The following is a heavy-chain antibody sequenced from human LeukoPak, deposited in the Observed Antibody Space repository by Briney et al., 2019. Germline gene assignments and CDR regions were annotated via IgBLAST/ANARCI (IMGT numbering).Heavy chain of an antibody. D-gene: IGHD1-14*01. CDR3: ARGVEPLAANTLAY. J-gene: IGHJ4*02. CDR1: GFTAITND. Sequence: QSGGSLRLSCAASGFTAITNDMTWVRQAPGKGLEWVPVLYSDGNTKYADSVQGRFTISRDNSKNTLYLEMNSLSPDDTAVYYCARGVEPLAANTLAYWGQGTLVTVSS. V-gene: IGHV3-53*01. CDR2: LYSDGNT.